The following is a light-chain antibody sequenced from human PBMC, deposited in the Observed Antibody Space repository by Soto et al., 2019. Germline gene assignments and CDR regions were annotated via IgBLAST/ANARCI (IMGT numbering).Light chain of an antibody. CDR3: QAWDSSTGMV. Sequence: SSELTQPPSVSVSPGQTASITCSGAKLGDKYACWYQQKPGQSPVLVIYQDSKRPSGIPERFSGSNSGNTATLTISGTQAMDEADYYCQAWDSSTGMVFGGGTKLTVL. CDR1: KLGDKY. V-gene: IGLV3-1*01. J-gene: IGLJ2*01. CDR2: QDS.